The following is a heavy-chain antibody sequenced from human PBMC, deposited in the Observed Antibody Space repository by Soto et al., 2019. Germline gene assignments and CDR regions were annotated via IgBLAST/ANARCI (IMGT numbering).Heavy chain of an antibody. D-gene: IGHD1-7*01. CDR3: AGLSARPEVELPWRTFDY. J-gene: IGHJ4*02. Sequence: PSETLSLTCAVSGGSISSCNWWSWVRQPPGKGLEWIGEIYHSGSTKYNPSLKSRVTISGDKSKNQFSLKVSSVTAADTAVYYFAGLSARPEVELPWRTFDYWGQGTLVTVSS. CDR1: GGSISSCNW. V-gene: IGHV4-4*02. CDR2: IYHSGST.